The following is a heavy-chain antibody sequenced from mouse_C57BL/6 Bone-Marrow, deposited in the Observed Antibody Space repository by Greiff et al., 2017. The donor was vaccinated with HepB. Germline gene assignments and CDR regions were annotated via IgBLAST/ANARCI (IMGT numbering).Heavy chain of an antibody. V-gene: IGHV1-50*01. CDR3: VRRASLLSWFAY. CDR2: IDPSDGYI. D-gene: IGHD3-1*01. J-gene: IGHJ3*01. Sequence: QVQLKQSGAEFVKPGASVKLSCKASGYTFTSYWMQWVKQRPGQGLEWIGEIDPSDGYINYNQKFKGKATLTVDTSSSTAYMQLSSLTSEDSAVYYCVRRASLLSWFAYGGRGTLVTVSA. CDR1: GYTFTSYW.